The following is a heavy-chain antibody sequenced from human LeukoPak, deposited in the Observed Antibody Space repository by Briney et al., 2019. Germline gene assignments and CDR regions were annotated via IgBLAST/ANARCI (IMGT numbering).Heavy chain of an antibody. CDR2: IKEDGSEQ. J-gene: IGHJ4*02. Sequence: GGSLRLSCAATGFTFRMYWMTWVRQAPGEGLEWVASIKEDGSEQFHLDSLRGRFTISRDNAKNSLYLQMDSLGAEDTAVYYCARGLPSGVEVWIALHWGQGTLVTVSS. V-gene: IGHV3-7*01. D-gene: IGHD5-12*01. CDR1: GFTFRMYW. CDR3: ARGLPSGVEVWIALH.